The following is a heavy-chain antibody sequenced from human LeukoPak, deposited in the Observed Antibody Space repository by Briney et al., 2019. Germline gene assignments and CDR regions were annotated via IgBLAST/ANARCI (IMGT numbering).Heavy chain of an antibody. CDR3: AGGIGNYSSYYFDY. CDR1: GYTFTDYY. CDR2: ISPNKGGT. D-gene: IGHD1-7*01. J-gene: IGHJ4*02. V-gene: IGHV1-2*02. Sequence: ASVKVSCKASGYTFTDYYMHWVRQAPGQGLEWMGWISPNKGGTNYAQKFQGRVAMTRDTSTSTAYMELTRLRSDDTAVYYCAGGIGNYSSYYFDYWGQGTLVTVSS.